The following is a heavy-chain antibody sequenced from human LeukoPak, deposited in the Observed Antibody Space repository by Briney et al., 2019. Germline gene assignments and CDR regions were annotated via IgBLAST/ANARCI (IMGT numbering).Heavy chain of an antibody. Sequence: GASVKVSCKASGYTFAGYYMHWVRQAPGQGLEWMGWINPNSGGTNYAQKFQGRVTMTRDTSISTAYMELSRLRSDDTAVYYCARDPYYSSGSFDDYWGQGTLVTVSS. CDR3: ARDPYYSSGSFDDY. CDR1: GYTFAGYY. D-gene: IGHD3-10*01. J-gene: IGHJ4*02. CDR2: INPNSGGT. V-gene: IGHV1-2*02.